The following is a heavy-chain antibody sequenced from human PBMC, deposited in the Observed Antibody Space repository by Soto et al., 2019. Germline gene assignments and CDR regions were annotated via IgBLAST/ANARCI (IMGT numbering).Heavy chain of an antibody. V-gene: IGHV3-48*02. Sequence: EVQLVESGGGLVQPGGSLRLSCAASGFTFSSYSMNWVRQAPGKGLEWVSYISSSSSTIYYADSVKGRFTISRDNVKNSLYLQMNSLRDEDTAVYYCARDQSYYDSSGYYAYWGQGTLVTVSS. D-gene: IGHD3-22*01. CDR3: ARDQSYYDSSGYYAY. J-gene: IGHJ4*02. CDR2: ISSSSSTI. CDR1: GFTFSSYS.